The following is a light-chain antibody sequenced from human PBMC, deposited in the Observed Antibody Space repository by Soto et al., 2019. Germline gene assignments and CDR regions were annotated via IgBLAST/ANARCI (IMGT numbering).Light chain of an antibody. V-gene: IGLV1-47*01. Sequence: QSVLTQSPSASGTPGQRVIISCSGSSSNIGTNYVYWYQQLPGTAPKVLIYGNDKRPSGVPNRVSGSKSGTSASLAISGLRSEDEADYYCAAWDDSLSGPLFGGGTKRTVL. CDR1: SSNIGTNY. J-gene: IGLJ2*01. CDR3: AAWDDSLSGPL. CDR2: GND.